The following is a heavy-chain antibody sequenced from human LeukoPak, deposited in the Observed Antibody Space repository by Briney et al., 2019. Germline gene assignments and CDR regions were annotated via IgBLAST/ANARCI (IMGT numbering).Heavy chain of an antibody. CDR2: INHRGGT. J-gene: IGHJ4*02. V-gene: IGHV4-34*01. CDR3: ARDPTTEETVPYYFDD. CDR1: GGSFIGYH. D-gene: IGHD4-23*01. Sequence: SETLSPTCAVSGGSFIGYHWNWIRQSPGKGLEWIAEINHRGGTNYNPSLKSRVTISIDTSKSQFSLKLRSVTAADTAVYYCARDPTTEETVPYYFDDWGQGTLVTVSS.